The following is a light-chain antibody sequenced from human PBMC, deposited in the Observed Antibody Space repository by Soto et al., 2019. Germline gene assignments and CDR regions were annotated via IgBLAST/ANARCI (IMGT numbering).Light chain of an antibody. CDR1: QGISGY. V-gene: IGKV1-9*01. CDR3: QQLNNYPIT. Sequence: DIQLTQSPSFLSASIGDRVTITCRASQGISGYLAWYQQKPGKAPKLLIYTASTLQTGVPSRFSGSGSGTEFTLTLSSLQPEDFATYYCQQLNNYPITFGQGTRLEIK. J-gene: IGKJ5*01. CDR2: TAS.